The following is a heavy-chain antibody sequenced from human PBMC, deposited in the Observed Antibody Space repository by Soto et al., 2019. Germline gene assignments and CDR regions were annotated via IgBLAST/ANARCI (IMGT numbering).Heavy chain of an antibody. J-gene: IGHJ3*02. V-gene: IGHV1-69*10. CDR3: ARGTLGIDAFDI. CDR2: IIPILGIA. CDR1: GGTFSSYA. Sequence: ASVKVSCKASGGTFSSYAISWVRQAPGQGLEWMGGIIPILGIANYAQKFQGRVTITADKSTSTAYMELSSLRSEDTAVYYCARGTLGIDAFDIWGQGTMVTVSS. D-gene: IGHD7-27*01.